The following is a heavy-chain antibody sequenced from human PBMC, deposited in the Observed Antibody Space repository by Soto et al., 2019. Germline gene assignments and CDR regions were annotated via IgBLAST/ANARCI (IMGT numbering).Heavy chain of an antibody. J-gene: IGHJ6*02. V-gene: IGHV1-18*01. CDR2: ISAYNGNT. CDR3: ARERLITMVRGVGMDV. CDR1: GYTFTSYG. Sequence: QVQLVQSGAEVKKPGASVKVSCKASGYTFTSYGISWVRQAPGQGLEWMGWISAYNGNTNYAQKLQGRVTMTTDTTTSTAYMELRSLRSDDTAVYYCARERLITMVRGVGMDVWGQGTTVTVSS. D-gene: IGHD3-10*01.